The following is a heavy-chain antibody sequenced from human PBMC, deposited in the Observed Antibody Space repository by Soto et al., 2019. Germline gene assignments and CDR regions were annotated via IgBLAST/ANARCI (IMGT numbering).Heavy chain of an antibody. V-gene: IGHV3-7*04. Sequence: GGSLRLSCAASGFTFSSYWMSWVRQAPGKGLEWVANIKQDGSEKWYVDSVKGRFTISRDNAKKSLYLQMNSLRVEDTAVYFCARGDYHDSSGPFSDAFDIWGQGTMVTVS. J-gene: IGHJ3*02. CDR2: IKQDGSEK. D-gene: IGHD3-22*01. CDR3: ARGDYHDSSGPFSDAFDI. CDR1: GFTFSSYW.